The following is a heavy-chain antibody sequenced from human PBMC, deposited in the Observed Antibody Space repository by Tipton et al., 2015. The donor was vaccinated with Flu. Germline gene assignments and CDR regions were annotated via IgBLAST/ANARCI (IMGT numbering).Heavy chain of an antibody. CDR3: ATKFANWGVWEPRDY. CDR2: MSYIGSA. J-gene: IGHJ4*02. D-gene: IGHD7-27*01. Sequence: TLSLTCTVPGDVIDNFYWTWIRQPPGKGLEWVGFMSYIGSAYYNPSLKSRVTISRDTSKSQFSLKLTSVTAADTAVYYCATKFANWGVWEPRDYWGQGTLVTVSS. V-gene: IGHV4-59*04. CDR1: GDVIDNFY.